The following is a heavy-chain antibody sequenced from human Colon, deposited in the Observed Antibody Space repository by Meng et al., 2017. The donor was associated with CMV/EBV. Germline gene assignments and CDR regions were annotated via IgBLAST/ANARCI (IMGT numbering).Heavy chain of an antibody. J-gene: IGHJ6*02. CDR3: AREGNAMDV. CDR2: ISYSGSYI. D-gene: IGHD3-10*01. Sequence: GGSLRLSCTASGFTFSSYSMNWVRQAPGKGLEWVSSISYSGSYIYYADSVKGRFTISRHNAKNSLYLQMNSLRAEDTAVYYCAREGNAMDVWGQGTTVTVSS. V-gene: IGHV3-21*01. CDR1: GFTFSSYS.